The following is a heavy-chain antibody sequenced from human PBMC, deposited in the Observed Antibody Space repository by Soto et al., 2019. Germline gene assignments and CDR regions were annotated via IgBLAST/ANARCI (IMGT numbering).Heavy chain of an antibody. D-gene: IGHD3-3*01. CDR3: ASQFPDYDFWSGYYVGTYYYYMDV. J-gene: IGHJ6*03. CDR1: GYTFTSYY. V-gene: IGHV1-46*03. Sequence: ASVTVSCKASGYTFTSYYMHWVRQAPGQGLEWMGIINPSGGSTSYAQKFQGRVTMTRDTSTSTVYMELSSLRSEDTAVYYCASQFPDYDFWSGYYVGTYYYYMDVRGKGTTVTVSS. CDR2: INPSGGST.